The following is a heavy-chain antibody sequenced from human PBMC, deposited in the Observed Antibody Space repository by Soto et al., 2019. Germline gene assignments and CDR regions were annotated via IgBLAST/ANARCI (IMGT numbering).Heavy chain of an antibody. CDR1: GVPISSGNW. V-gene: IGHV4-4*02. CDR3: ARLVYDTRLNYMYFDF. D-gene: IGHD3-10*01. Sequence: PSETLSLTCAVSGVPISSGNWWTWVRQTPQRGLEYIGEIFHDGTANYYPSFERRVAISVDTSKNQSSLKLTSVTAADTAIYFCARLVYDTRLNYMYFDFWGQGALVTSPQ. J-gene: IGHJ4*02. CDR2: IFHDGTA.